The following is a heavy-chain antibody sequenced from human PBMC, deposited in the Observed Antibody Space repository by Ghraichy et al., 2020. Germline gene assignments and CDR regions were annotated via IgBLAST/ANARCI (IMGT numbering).Heavy chain of an antibody. CDR2: ISWNSRNI. Sequence: SLNISCAAYGFTFDDYAMHWVRQAPGKGPEWVSGISWNSRNIGYADSVKGRFTISRDNAKNSLFLQMNSLRAEDTALYFCAKADYGGHSGFDYWGQGTLVTVSS. CDR3: AKADYGGHSGFDY. V-gene: IGHV3-9*01. J-gene: IGHJ4*02. D-gene: IGHD4-23*01. CDR1: GFTFDDYA.